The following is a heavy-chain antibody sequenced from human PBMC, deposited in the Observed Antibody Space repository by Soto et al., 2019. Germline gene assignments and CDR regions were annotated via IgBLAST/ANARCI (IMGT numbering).Heavy chain of an antibody. Sequence: ASVKVSCKASGYTFTGFYMHWVRQAPGQGLEWMGWINPNSGGTNYAQKFQGWVTMTRDTSISTAYMELSRLRSDDTAVYYCARAGYGDYRSLIDYWGQGTLVTVSS. V-gene: IGHV1-2*04. CDR3: ARAGYGDYRSLIDY. J-gene: IGHJ4*02. CDR2: INPNSGGT. CDR1: GYTFTGFY. D-gene: IGHD4-17*01.